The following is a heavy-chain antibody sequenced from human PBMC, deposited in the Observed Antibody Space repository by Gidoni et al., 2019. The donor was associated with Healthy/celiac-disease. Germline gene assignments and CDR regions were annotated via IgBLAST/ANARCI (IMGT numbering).Heavy chain of an antibody. D-gene: IGHD2-2*01. CDR1: GGSFSGYY. CDR2: INHSGST. J-gene: IGHJ5*02. Sequence: QVQLQQWGAGLLKPSETLSLTCAVSGGSFSGYYWSWIRQPPGKGLEWIGEINHSGSTNYNPSLKSRVTISVDTSKNQFSLKLSSVTAADTAVYYCARGIVVVPAAKIGWFDPWGQGTLVTVSS. V-gene: IGHV4-34*01. CDR3: ARGIVVVPAAKIGWFDP.